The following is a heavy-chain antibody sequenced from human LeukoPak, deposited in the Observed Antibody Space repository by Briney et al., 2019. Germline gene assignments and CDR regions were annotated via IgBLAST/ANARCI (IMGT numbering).Heavy chain of an antibody. CDR3: VRGREYYDSSGYYY. Sequence: SETLSLTCPVYGGSLSGYYWRWIRQPPGPGLEWVGEINHSGSTNYHPSLKRRVTISVDRSKNQYSLNLGTVTAADTAVYYCVRGREYYDSSGYYYWGQGTLVTVSS. CDR1: GGSLSGYY. V-gene: IGHV4-34*01. J-gene: IGHJ4*02. D-gene: IGHD3-22*01. CDR2: INHSGST.